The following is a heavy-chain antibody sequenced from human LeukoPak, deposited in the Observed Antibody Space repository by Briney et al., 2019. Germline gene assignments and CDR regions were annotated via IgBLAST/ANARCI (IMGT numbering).Heavy chain of an antibody. CDR3: ARVNRGWSLDY. J-gene: IGHJ4*02. D-gene: IGHD6-19*01. CDR2: IYSGGST. Sequence: GGSLRLSCAASGFTVSSSYMSWVRQAPGKGLEWVSVIYSGGSTYYADSVKGRFTIPRDNSKNTLSLQMNSLRVEDTAVYYCARVNRGWSLDYWGQGTLVTVSS. CDR1: GFTVSSSY. V-gene: IGHV3-53*01.